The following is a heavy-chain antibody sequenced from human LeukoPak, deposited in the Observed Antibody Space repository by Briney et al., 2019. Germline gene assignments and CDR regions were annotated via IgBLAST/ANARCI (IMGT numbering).Heavy chain of an antibody. J-gene: IGHJ4*02. CDR2: ISYDGSNK. CDR3: AKDARVDTAMVGLFPLDY. CDR1: GFTFSSYG. Sequence: GGSLRLSCAASGFTFSSYGMRWVRQAPGKGLEWVAVISYDGSNKYYADSVKGRFTISRDNSKNTLYLQMNSLRAEDTAVYYCAKDARVDTAMVGLFPLDYWGQGTLVTVSS. V-gene: IGHV3-30*18. D-gene: IGHD5-18*01.